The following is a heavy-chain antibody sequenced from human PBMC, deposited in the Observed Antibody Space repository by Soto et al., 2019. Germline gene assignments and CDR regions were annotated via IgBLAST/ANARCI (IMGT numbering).Heavy chain of an antibody. Sequence: ASVKVSCKASGGTFSSYAISWVRQAPGQGLEWMGWIIPIFGTANYAQKFQGRVTITADKSTSTAYMELSSLRSEDTAVYYCARDRRVNDFWSGYYTGWGQGTLVTVSS. CDR2: IIPIFGTA. J-gene: IGHJ4*02. V-gene: IGHV1-69*06. D-gene: IGHD3-3*01. CDR1: GGTFSSYA. CDR3: ARDRRVNDFWSGYYTG.